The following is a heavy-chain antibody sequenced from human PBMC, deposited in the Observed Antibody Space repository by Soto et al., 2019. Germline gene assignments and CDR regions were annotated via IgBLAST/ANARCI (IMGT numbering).Heavy chain of an antibody. Sequence: ASVKVSCKASGYTFTSYGISWVRQAPGQGLEGVGWISAYNGNTNYAQKLQGRVTMTTDTSTSTAYMELRSLRSDDMAVYYCARDLEVEAASSSWFDPWGQGTLVTVSS. V-gene: IGHV1-18*03. CDR2: ISAYNGNT. D-gene: IGHD2-15*01. CDR1: GYTFTSYG. CDR3: ARDLEVEAASSSWFDP. J-gene: IGHJ5*02.